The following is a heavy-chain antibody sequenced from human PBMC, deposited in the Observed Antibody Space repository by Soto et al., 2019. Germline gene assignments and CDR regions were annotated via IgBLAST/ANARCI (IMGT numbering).Heavy chain of an antibody. D-gene: IGHD3-10*01. CDR2: INPNSGDT. V-gene: IGHV1-2*02. CDR3: AREGGNGLLWFGELLYFDY. Sequence: GASVKVSCKASGYTLTGYYMHWVRQAPGQGLEWMGWINPNSGDTNYAQTFQGRVTLTRDTSINTAYMELNRLRSDDAAVYYCAREGGNGLLWFGELLYFDYWGQGTLVTVSS. CDR1: GYTLTGYY. J-gene: IGHJ4*02.